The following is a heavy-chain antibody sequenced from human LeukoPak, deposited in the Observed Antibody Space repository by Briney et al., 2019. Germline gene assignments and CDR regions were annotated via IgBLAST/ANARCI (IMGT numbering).Heavy chain of an antibody. V-gene: IGHV4-59*01. CDR2: IHYSGST. D-gene: IGHD1-1*01. CDR3: ARGRVSSSTWYSTYYYYFYMDV. CDR1: GGSINSYY. Sequence: SETLSLTCTVSGGSINSYYWSWIRQPPGKGLQWIGCIHYSGSTNYNPSLKSRVTISVDTSKNQFSLRLRSVTAADTAVYFCARGRVSSSTWYSTYYYYFYMDVWGKGTTVTVSS. J-gene: IGHJ6*03.